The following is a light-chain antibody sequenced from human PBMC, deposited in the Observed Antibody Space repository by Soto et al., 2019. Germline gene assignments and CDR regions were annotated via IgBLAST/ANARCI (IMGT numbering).Light chain of an antibody. CDR1: QSISSW. CDR3: QQYNSYRT. CDR2: KAS. Sequence: DIQMTQSPSTLSASVGDRVTITCRASQSISSWLARYQQKPGKAPKLLIYKASSLESGAPSRFSGRGSGTEFTLTISSLQTDDFATYYCQQYNSYRTFGQGTKVEIK. V-gene: IGKV1-5*03. J-gene: IGKJ1*01.